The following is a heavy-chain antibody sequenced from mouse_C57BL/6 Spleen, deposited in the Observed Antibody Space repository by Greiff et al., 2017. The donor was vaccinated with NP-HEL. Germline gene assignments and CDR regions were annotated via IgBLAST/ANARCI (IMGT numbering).Heavy chain of an antibody. CDR2: IYPGDGDT. J-gene: IGHJ3*01. CDR1: GYAFSSYW. D-gene: IGHD2-12*01. CDR3: ARSVVYDGFAY. V-gene: IGHV1-80*01. Sequence: QVHVKQSGAELVKPGASVKISCKASGYAFSSYWMNWVKQRPGKGLEWIGQIYPGDGDTNYNGKFKGKATLTADKSSSTAYMQLSSLTSEDSAVYFCARSVVYDGFAYWGQGTLVTVSA.